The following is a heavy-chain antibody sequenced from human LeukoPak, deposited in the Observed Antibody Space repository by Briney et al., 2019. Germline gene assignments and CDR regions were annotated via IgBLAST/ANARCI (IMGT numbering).Heavy chain of an antibody. J-gene: IGHJ5*02. CDR1: GFSISSGGFY. CDR2: MYHGGST. CDR3: ASTNDFGDYVGA. Sequence: SETLSLTCAVSGFSISSGGFYWGWIPQPPGKGLEWIGYMYHGGSTYYNPSLESRVTISVDRSKNQFSLKLSSVTAADTAVYYCASTNDFGDYVGAWGQGTLVTVSS. V-gene: IGHV4-30-2*01. D-gene: IGHD4-17*01.